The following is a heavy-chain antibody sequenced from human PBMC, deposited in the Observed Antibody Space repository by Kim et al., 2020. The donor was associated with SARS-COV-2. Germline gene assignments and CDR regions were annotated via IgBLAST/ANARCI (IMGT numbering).Heavy chain of an antibody. CDR2: ISYDGRNQ. D-gene: IGHD1-1*01. J-gene: IGHJ4*01. CDR3: AKDRVTGTRGVGYFDY. Sequence: GGSLRLSCAASGFTFSSYGMHWVRQAPGKGLEWVAFISYDGRNQYYVDSVKGRFTISRDSSKNTLNLQMNSLRAEDTAVYYCAKDRVTGTRGVGYFDYW. CDR1: GFTFSSYG. V-gene: IGHV3-30*18.